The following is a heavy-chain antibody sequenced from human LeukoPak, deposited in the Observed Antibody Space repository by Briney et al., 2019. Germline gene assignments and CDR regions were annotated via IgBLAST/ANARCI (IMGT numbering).Heavy chain of an antibody. Sequence: GGSLRLSCVTSGFSVSNNYMSWVRQAPGKGLEWVSVISSAGGTYYADSVKARFTISRDISKNTLFLLMNSLRAEDTAVYYCARSRDGYNYGYFDYWGQGTLVTVSS. D-gene: IGHD5-24*01. CDR3: ARSRDGYNYGYFDY. CDR1: GFSVSNNY. V-gene: IGHV3-66*01. J-gene: IGHJ4*02. CDR2: ISSAGGT.